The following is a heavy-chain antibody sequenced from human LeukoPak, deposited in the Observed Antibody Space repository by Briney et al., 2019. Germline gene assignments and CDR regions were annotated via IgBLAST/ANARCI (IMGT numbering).Heavy chain of an antibody. CDR1: GGSININRYH. CDR2: IYYDGTP. Sequence: PSGTLSLTCIVSGGSININRYHWAWIRQPPGKGLEWIGNIYYDGTPYYTPSLRGRVTISIDTSKNQFSLKLTSVSAADTAVYLCARHHTVGLEFWGQGTLVTVSS. J-gene: IGHJ4*02. D-gene: IGHD2-21*01. CDR3: ARHHTVGLEF. V-gene: IGHV4-39*01.